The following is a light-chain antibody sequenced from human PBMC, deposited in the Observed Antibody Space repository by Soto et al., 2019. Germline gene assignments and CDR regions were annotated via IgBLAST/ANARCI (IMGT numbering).Light chain of an antibody. J-gene: IGKJ5*01. CDR1: QSVSSSY. CDR2: GAS. V-gene: IGKV3-20*01. CDR3: QQYGSSPIT. Sequence: EIVLTQSPGTLSLSPGDRANLSCRASQSVSSSYLAWYQQKPGQAPRLLIYGASTRATGIPDRFSGDGSVTHFTLTISRLEAEDFVMYYCQQYGSSPITFGQGTRLEI.